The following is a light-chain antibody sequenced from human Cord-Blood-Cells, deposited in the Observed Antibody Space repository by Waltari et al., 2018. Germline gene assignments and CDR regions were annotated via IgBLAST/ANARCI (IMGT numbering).Light chain of an antibody. CDR3: QQSYSTPDT. CDR1: QSISSY. CDR2: AAS. J-gene: IGKJ2*01. Sequence: DIQMTQSPSSLSASVGDSVTLTCRASQSISSYLNWYQQKPGKAPKLLIYAASSLQSGVPSRFSGSGSWTDFTLTISSLQPEDFATYYCQQSYSTPDTFGQGTKLEIK. V-gene: IGKV1-39*01.